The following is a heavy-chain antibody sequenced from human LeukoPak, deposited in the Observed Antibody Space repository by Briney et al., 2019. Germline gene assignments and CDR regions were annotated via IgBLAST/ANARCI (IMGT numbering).Heavy chain of an antibody. CDR3: ARGTFYSNYYWFDP. Sequence: SETLSLTCTVSGGSISSYYWSWIRQPPGKGLEWIGYIYYSGSTNYNPSLKSRVTISVDTSKNQFSLKLSSVTAADTAVYYCARGTFYSNYYWFDPWGQGTLVTVSS. CDR2: IYYSGST. J-gene: IGHJ5*02. V-gene: IGHV4-59*01. D-gene: IGHD4-11*01. CDR1: GGSISSYY.